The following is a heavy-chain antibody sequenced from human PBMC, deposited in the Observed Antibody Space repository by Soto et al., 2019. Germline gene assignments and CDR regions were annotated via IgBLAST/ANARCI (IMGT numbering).Heavy chain of an antibody. J-gene: IGHJ6*02. Sequence: PGGSLRLSCAASGFTFSSYEMNWVRQAPGQGLEWVSYISDSGGTVYYADSVKGRFTVSRDNAQNSVYLQMNSLRTEDTAVYYCARDLLHYDFWSGYSAYFYYGMDVWGPGTTVTVS. V-gene: IGHV3-48*03. D-gene: IGHD3-3*01. CDR1: GFTFSSYE. CDR2: ISDSGGTV. CDR3: ARDLLHYDFWSGYSAYFYYGMDV.